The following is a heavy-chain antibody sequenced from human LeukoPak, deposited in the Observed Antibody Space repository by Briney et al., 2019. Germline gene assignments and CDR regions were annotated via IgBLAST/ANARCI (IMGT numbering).Heavy chain of an antibody. Sequence: SETLSLTCAVYGGSFSGYYWSWIRQPPGKGLEWIGEINHSGSTNYNPSLKSRVTTSVDTSKNQFSLKLSSVTAADTAVYHCARLVYDSRGYYFDYWGQGTLVTVSS. D-gene: IGHD3-22*01. J-gene: IGHJ4*02. CDR1: GGSFSGYY. V-gene: IGHV4-34*01. CDR3: ARLVYDSRGYYFDY. CDR2: INHSGST.